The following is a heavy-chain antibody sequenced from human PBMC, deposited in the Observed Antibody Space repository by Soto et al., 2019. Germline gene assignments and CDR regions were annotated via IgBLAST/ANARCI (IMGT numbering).Heavy chain of an antibody. CDR1: CGSFIGYY. Sequence: SETLSLTCAFYCGSFIGYYWSWIRQPPGKGLEWIGEINHSGSTNYNPSLKSRVTISVDTSKNQFSLKLSSVTAADTAVYYCARLAAARYYYYYGMDVWGQGTTVTVSS. J-gene: IGHJ6*02. V-gene: IGHV4-34*01. CDR3: ARLAAARYYYYYGMDV. CDR2: INHSGST. D-gene: IGHD6-13*01.